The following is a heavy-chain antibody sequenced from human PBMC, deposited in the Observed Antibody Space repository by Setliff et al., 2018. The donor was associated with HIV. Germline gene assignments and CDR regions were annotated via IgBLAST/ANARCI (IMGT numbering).Heavy chain of an antibody. Sequence: GESLKISCKGSGYYFTSYWIGWVRQMPGKGLEWMGIIYPGDSDTRYSPSFQGQVTISADKSISTAYLQWSSLKASDTAMYYCARRVVDTAMVTVYAFDIWGQGTMVTVSS. V-gene: IGHV5-51*01. J-gene: IGHJ3*02. CDR1: GYYFTSYW. CDR2: IYPGDSDT. D-gene: IGHD5-18*01. CDR3: ARRVVDTAMVTVYAFDI.